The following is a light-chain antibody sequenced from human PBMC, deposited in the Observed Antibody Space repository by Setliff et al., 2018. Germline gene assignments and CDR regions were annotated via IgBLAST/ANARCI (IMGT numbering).Light chain of an antibody. J-gene: IGLJ1*01. CDR3: SSYAGSNTPYV. V-gene: IGLV2-11*01. CDR2: DVT. Sequence: QSVLTQPRSVSGSPGQSVTISCTGTSSDVGAYNYVSWYQHHPGKAPKLMVYDVTKRPSGVPDRFSGSKSGNTASLTISGLQAEDEADYYCSSYAGSNTPYVFGTGTRVTVL. CDR1: SSDVGAYNY.